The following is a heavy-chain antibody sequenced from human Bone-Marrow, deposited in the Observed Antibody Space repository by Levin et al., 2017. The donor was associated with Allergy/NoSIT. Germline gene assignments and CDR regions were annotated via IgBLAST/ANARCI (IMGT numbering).Heavy chain of an antibody. CDR3: AREDLNGCNGWYVDL. D-gene: IGHD4-17*01. Sequence: GESLKISCQGSGYRFVGRWIGWVRQMPGKGLEWMGIIYPDDSDTRYSPSFQGQVTISVDTSISTAYLQWRSLKASDAAMYYCAREDLNGCNGWYVDLWGRGTLVTVSS. CDR1: GYRFVGRW. CDR2: IYPDDSDT. V-gene: IGHV5-51*01. J-gene: IGHJ2*01.